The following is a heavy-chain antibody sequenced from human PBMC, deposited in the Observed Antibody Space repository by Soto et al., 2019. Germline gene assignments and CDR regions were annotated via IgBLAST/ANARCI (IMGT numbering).Heavy chain of an antibody. CDR3: ARVLERPSYFDY. J-gene: IGHJ4*02. CDR1: GGSFNTYY. D-gene: IGHD1-1*01. CDR2: IFYSAST. V-gene: IGHV4-59*01. Sequence: QVQLQESGPGLVKPSETLSLTCTVSGGSFNTYYWSWIRQTPGKGLEWIGYIFYSASTTYTPSLNSRVTISLHTSMNQSTLQLRSATAPDTSVDYCARVLERPSYFDYWGQGTLVTFSA.